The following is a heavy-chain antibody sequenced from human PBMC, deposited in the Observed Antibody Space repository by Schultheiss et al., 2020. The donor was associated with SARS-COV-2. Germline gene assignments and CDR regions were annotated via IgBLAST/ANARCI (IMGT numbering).Heavy chain of an antibody. Sequence: SQTLSLTCAVYGGSFSGYYWSWIRQPPGKGLEWIGEINHSGSTNYNPSLKSRVTISVDTSKNQFSLQLNSVTPEDTAVYYCARGTPPFRGDRKDWFDPWGQGTLVTVSS. D-gene: IGHD3-10*01. V-gene: IGHV4-34*09. CDR2: INHSGST. J-gene: IGHJ5*02. CDR3: ARGTPPFRGDRKDWFDP. CDR1: GGSFSGYY.